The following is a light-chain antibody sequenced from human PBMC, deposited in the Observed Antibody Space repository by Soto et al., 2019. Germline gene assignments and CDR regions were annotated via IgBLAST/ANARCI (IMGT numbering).Light chain of an antibody. CDR2: EVT. CDR1: DSDVGGYDY. V-gene: IGLV2-14*01. Sequence: QSVLTQPASVSGSPGQSITISCTGADSDVGGYDYVSWYQQHLGKAPKLMIYEVTNRPSGVSNRFSGSKSGNTASLTISGLQPEDEADYYCSSYSSRSTPVLFGGGTKVTVL. J-gene: IGLJ3*02. CDR3: SSYSSRSTPVL.